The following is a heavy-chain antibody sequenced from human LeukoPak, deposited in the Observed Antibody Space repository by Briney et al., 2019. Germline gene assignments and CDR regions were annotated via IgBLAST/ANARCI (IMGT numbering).Heavy chain of an antibody. CDR2: IYYSGST. CDR3: ARSSESYDSSGYYSYYFDY. V-gene: IGHV4-59*01. CDR1: GGSISSYY. D-gene: IGHD3-22*01. J-gene: IGHJ4*02. Sequence: PSETLSLTCTVSGGSISSYYWSWIRQPPGKGLEWIGYIYYSGSTHYKPSLKSRGTISVDTSKNQYSLKLSSVTAADTAVYYCARSSESYDSSGYYSYYFDYWGQGTLATVSS.